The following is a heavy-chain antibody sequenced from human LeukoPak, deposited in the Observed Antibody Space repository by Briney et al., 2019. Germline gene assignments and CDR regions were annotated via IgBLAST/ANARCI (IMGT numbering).Heavy chain of an antibody. V-gene: IGHV4-38-2*02. CDR3: ARSQAWLGWFDP. CDR1: GYSISSGYY. D-gene: IGHD6-19*01. J-gene: IGHJ5*02. Sequence: TSETLSLTCSVSGYSISSGYYWGWIRQPPGKGLEWIGSVFHSGITYYKPSLKSRVTILVDTSKNQFSLKLTSVTAADTAVYYCARSQAWLGWFDPWGQGALVTVSS. CDR2: VFHSGIT.